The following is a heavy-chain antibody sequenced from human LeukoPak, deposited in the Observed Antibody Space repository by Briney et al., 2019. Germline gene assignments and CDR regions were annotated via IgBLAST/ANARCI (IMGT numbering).Heavy chain of an antibody. CDR3: ARDLFTRQPSSSQDGDVY. CDR2: IGGSGTRT. D-gene: IGHD6-6*01. CDR1: GFTFTAYG. V-gene: IGHV3-21*01. J-gene: IGHJ4*02. Sequence: PGGSLRLSCSASGFTFTAYGMNWVRQAPGKGLEWVSGIGGSGTRTYYADSVKGRFTISRDNAKNSLYLQMNSLRAEDTAVYYCARDLFTRQPSSSQDGDVYWGQGTLVTVSS.